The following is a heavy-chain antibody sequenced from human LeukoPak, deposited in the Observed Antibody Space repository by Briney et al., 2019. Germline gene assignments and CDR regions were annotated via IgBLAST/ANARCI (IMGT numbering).Heavy chain of an antibody. CDR3: ASDIAAAGTWSNDY. V-gene: IGHV4-34*01. D-gene: IGHD6-13*01. J-gene: IGHJ4*02. CDR2: INHSGST. CDR1: GGSFSGYY. Sequence: SETLSLTCAVYGGSFSGYYWSWIRQPPGKGLEWIGEINHSGSTNYNPSLKSRVTISVDTSKNQFSLKLSSVTAADTAVYYCASDIAAAGTWSNDYWGQGTLVTVSS.